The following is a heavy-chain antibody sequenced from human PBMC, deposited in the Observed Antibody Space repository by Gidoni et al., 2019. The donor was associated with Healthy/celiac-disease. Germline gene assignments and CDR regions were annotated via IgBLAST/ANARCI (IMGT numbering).Heavy chain of an antibody. CDR2: ISGSGGST. Sequence: EVQLLESGGGLVQPGGSLRLSCAASGFPFSSYAMSWVRQAPGKGLEWVSAISGSGGSTYYADSVKGRFTISRDNSKNTLYLQMNSLRAEDTAVYYCAKVPDIVVVTAYDYWGQGTLVTVSS. V-gene: IGHV3-23*01. CDR3: AKVPDIVVVTAYDY. D-gene: IGHD2-21*02. J-gene: IGHJ4*02. CDR1: GFPFSSYA.